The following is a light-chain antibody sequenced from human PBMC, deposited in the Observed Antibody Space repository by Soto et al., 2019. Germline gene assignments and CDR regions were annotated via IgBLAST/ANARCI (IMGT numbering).Light chain of an antibody. V-gene: IGKV3-20*01. CDR1: QSVSSSY. J-gene: IGKJ1*01. Sequence: EIVLTQSPGTLSLSPGERATLSCRASQSVSSSYLAWYQQKPCQAPRLLIYGASSRATGIPGRSSGSGSGTDFNPTISRLETEAFAVYYCQPDGSSPWKFGQGTKVEIK. CDR3: QPDGSSPWK. CDR2: GAS.